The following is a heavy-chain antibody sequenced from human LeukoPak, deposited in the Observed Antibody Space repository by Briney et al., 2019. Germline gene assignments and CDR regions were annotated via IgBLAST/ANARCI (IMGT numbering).Heavy chain of an antibody. CDR1: GGSISSSSYY. CDR2: IYYSGST. Sequence: SETLSLTCTVSGGSISSSSYYWGWIRQPPGKGLEWIGSIYYSGSTYYNPSLKSRVTISVDTSKNQFSLKLSSVTAADTAEYYCVRGASGLTYDYGVNWGQGTLVTVSS. J-gene: IGHJ4*02. D-gene: IGHD4-17*01. V-gene: IGHV4-39*07. CDR3: VRGASGLTYDYGVN.